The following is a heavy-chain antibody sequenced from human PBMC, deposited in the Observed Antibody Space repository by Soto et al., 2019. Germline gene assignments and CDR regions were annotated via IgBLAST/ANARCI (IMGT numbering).Heavy chain of an antibody. CDR2: VHNSGST. Sequence: QVQLQESGPGLLKPSETLSLTCTVSGGSISSHYWSWIRQPPGKRLEWIGYVHNSGSTNYNPSLKSRVPTAVDTSKNQFSLRLSSVTAADTAVYYGARHVYEFDNGDNNWFDSWGQGILVTVSS. CDR3: ARHVYEFDNGDNNWFDS. CDR1: GGSISSHY. V-gene: IGHV4-59*08. D-gene: IGHD2-21*02. J-gene: IGHJ5*01.